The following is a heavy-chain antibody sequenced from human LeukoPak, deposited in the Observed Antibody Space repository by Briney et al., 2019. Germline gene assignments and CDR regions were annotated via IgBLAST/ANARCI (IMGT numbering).Heavy chain of an antibody. D-gene: IGHD6-13*01. V-gene: IGHV1-2*02. CDR2: INPKNAGT. CDR1: GYTFTGHY. Sequence: ASVKVSCKASGYTFTGHYIHWVRQAPGQGLEWKGWINPKNAGTNFAQRFQGRVTMTMDTSITTAYMELSRLRSDDTAFYYCARTLYISAVPGGFDYWGQGTLVTVSS. J-gene: IGHJ4*02. CDR3: ARTLYISAVPGGFDY.